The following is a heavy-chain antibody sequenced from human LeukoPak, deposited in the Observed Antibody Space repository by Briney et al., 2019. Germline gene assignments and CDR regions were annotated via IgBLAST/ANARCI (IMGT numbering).Heavy chain of an antibody. D-gene: IGHD2-2*02. J-gene: IGHJ4*02. CDR1: GGSISSGGYS. Sequence: SETLSLTCAVSGGSISSGGYSWSWIRQPPGKGLEWIGYIYHSGSTYYNPSLKSRVTISVDRSKNQFSLKLSSVTAADTAVYYCARSRYCSSTSCYRATRFDYWGRGTLVTVSS. CDR2: IYHSGST. V-gene: IGHV4-30-2*01. CDR3: ARSRYCSSTSCYRATRFDY.